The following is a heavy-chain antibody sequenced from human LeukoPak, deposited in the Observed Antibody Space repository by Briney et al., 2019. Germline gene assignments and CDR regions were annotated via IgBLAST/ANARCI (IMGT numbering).Heavy chain of an antibody. D-gene: IGHD3-22*01. J-gene: IGHJ3*02. Sequence: SETLSLTCTVSGGSISSYYWSWIRQPPGKGLEWIGHIYYSGSTNYNTSLKSRVTISVDTSKNQFSLKLSSVTAADTAVYYCAGGRRVDDSSPPSQVDAFDIWGQGTMVTVSS. CDR1: GGSISSYY. CDR2: IYYSGST. V-gene: IGHV4-59*01. CDR3: AGGRRVDDSSPPSQVDAFDI.